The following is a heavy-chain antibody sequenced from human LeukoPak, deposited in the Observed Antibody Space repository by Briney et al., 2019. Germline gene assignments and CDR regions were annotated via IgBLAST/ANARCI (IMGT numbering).Heavy chain of an antibody. CDR1: GFTFSSYW. CDR2: IKRDGSET. J-gene: IGHJ5*02. Sequence: GGSLRLSCAASGFTFSSYWMSWVRQAPGKGLEWVANIKRDGSETYYVDSVKGRFTISRDNSKNSLYLQMNSLRAEDTAVYYCARIVRYYYFWSGYLWFDPWGQGTLVTVSS. V-gene: IGHV3-7*01. D-gene: IGHD3-3*01. CDR3: ARIVRYYYFWSGYLWFDP.